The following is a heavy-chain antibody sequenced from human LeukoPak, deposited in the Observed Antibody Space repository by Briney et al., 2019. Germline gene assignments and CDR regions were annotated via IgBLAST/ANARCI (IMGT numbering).Heavy chain of an antibody. CDR1: GYTFTSYD. D-gene: IGHD3-10*01. Sequence: ASVKVSCKASGYTFTSYDIYWVRQATGQGLEWMGWMNPNSGNTGSAQRFQGRVTMTRNTSISTAYMELISLTSEDTAVYFCARGLSKSRITPFGLWGQGTLVTVYS. CDR2: MNPNSGNT. J-gene: IGHJ5*02. CDR3: ARGLSKSRITPFGL. V-gene: IGHV1-8*01.